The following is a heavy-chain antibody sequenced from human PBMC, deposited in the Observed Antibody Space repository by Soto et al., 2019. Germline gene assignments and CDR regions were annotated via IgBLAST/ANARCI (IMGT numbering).Heavy chain of an antibody. J-gene: IGHJ4*02. V-gene: IGHV3-72*01. Sequence: EVQLVESGGGLVQPGGSLRLSCAGSGFTFSDYYIDWVRQAPGKGLEWVGRSRDKGNRYSTDYAASVKGRFTVSRDASKNSLYLQMNSLKTEDTALYYCTRSIPGTTSSDYWGQGTLVTVSS. CDR1: GFTFSDYY. D-gene: IGHD1-7*01. CDR3: TRSIPGTTSSDY. CDR2: SRDKGNRYST.